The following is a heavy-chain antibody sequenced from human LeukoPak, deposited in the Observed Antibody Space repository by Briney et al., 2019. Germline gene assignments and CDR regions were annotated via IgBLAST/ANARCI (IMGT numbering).Heavy chain of an antibody. D-gene: IGHD3-22*01. CDR2: ISYDGSNK. V-gene: IGHV3-30*18. Sequence: GRSLRLSCAASGFTFSSYVMHWVRQAPGKGLEWVAVISYDGSNKYYADSVKGRFTISRDNSKNTLYLQMNSLRAEDTAVYYCAKDVYYYDSSGYYYEKSYYYYGMDVWGQGTTVTVSS. CDR3: AKDVYYYDSSGYYYEKSYYYYGMDV. J-gene: IGHJ6*02. CDR1: GFTFSSYV.